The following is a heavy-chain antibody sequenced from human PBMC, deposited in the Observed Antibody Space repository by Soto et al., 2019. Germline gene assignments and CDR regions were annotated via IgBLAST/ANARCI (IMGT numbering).Heavy chain of an antibody. D-gene: IGHD5-12*01. CDR1: GLIFVNSA. CDR2: LVVCSGNT. J-gene: IGHJ4*02. V-gene: IGHV1-58*01. Sequence: SVQVSCKTSGLIFVNSAVQWVRQAREERFEWMRRLVVCSGNTDLAQNFFKRVTLTRDISTSTVYMELTSLTFEDTGMYYCTSEDVATGLVWGPGSLVTVSS. CDR3: TSEDVATGLV.